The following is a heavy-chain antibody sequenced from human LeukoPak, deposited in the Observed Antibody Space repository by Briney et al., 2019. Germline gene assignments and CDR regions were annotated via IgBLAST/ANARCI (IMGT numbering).Heavy chain of an antibody. CDR3: ARVGDIGYCSGGSCYYFDY. J-gene: IGHJ4*02. D-gene: IGHD2-15*01. V-gene: IGHV4-59*01. CDR2: IYYSGST. Sequence: SETLSLTCTVSGGSISSYYWSWIRQPPGKGLEWSGYIYYSGSTNYNPSLKSRVTISVDTSKNQFSLKLSSVTAADTAVYYCARVGDIGYCSGGSCYYFDYWGQGTLVTVSS. CDR1: GGSISSYY.